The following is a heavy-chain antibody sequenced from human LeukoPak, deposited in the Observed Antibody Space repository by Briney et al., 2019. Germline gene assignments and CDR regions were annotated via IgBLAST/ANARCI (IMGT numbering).Heavy chain of an antibody. V-gene: IGHV1-18*01. CDR1: ADTFDRYG. Sequence: ASVKVSCKASADTFDRYGISWVRQAPGEGLEWMGWISPYNGNTNYAQNLQDRLTLTTDTSTTTAYMELRSLRSDDTAVYYCARDSNPYYDILTGYYEFWGQGTLVTVSS. CDR3: ARDSNPYYDILTGYYEF. J-gene: IGHJ4*02. D-gene: IGHD3-9*01. CDR2: ISPYNGNT.